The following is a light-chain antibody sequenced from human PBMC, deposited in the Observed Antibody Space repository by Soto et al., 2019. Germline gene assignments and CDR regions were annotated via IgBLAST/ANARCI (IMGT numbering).Light chain of an antibody. J-gene: IGKJ3*01. CDR2: GAS. V-gene: IGKV3-15*01. Sequence: EIVMTQSPATLSVSPGERAILSCRASQSVNTNFAWYQQKPGQAPRLLISGASTRATGIPARFSGSGSRTDFTLTISSLQFEDFAVYYCQQYYDWPLTFGPGTKVDIK. CDR1: QSVNTN. CDR3: QQYYDWPLT.